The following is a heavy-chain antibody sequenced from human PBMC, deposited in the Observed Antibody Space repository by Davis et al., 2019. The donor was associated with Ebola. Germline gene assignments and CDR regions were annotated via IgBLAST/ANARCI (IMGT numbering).Heavy chain of an antibody. CDR2: VRWNSGLI. CDR3: AKEVSTSWRRFDS. CDR1: GFTFDDYA. Sequence: SLKISCAASGFTFDDYAMHWVRQAPGKGLEWVSSVRWNSGLILYADSVKGRFTISRDNAKNSLFLQMNSLRLEDTALYYCAKEVSTSWRRFDSWGQGVLVTVSS. J-gene: IGHJ4*02. D-gene: IGHD6-13*01. V-gene: IGHV3-9*01.